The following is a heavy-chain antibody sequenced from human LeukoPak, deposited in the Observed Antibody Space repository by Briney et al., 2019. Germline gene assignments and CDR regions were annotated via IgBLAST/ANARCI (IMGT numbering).Heavy chain of an antibody. CDR2: ISSGSSSV. CDR1: GFTFSDYY. V-gene: IGHV3-11*04. CDR3: ARPVDYNAGDY. D-gene: IGHD5-12*01. J-gene: IGHJ4*02. Sequence: PGGSLRLSCAASGFTFSDYYMSWIRQAPGQGLEWVSYISSGSSSVYYADSVKGRFTISRDNAKNSLYLQMNSLRAEDTAVYYCARPVDYNAGDYWGQGTLVTVSS.